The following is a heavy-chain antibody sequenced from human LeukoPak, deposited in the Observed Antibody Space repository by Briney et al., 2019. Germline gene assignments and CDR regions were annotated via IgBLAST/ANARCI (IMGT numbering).Heavy chain of an antibody. Sequence: ASVKVSCKASGYTFTSYGISWVRQAPGQGLEWMGWTSAYNGNTNYAQKLQGRVTMTTDTSTSTAYMELRSLRSDDTAVYYCARFTEGDNWFDPWGQGTLVTVSS. CDR1: GYTFTSYG. J-gene: IGHJ5*02. V-gene: IGHV1-18*01. CDR3: ARFTEGDNWFDP. CDR2: TSAYNGNT. D-gene: IGHD1-26*01.